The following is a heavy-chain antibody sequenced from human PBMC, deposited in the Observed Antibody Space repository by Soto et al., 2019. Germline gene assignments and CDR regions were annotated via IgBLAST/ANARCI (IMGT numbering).Heavy chain of an antibody. Sequence: GGSLRLSCAVSGFTVSRYVMKWVRQAPGKGLEWVSLIGGRAATTFYADSVNGRFTVSRDNAENSLYLQLNSLRDEDTAVYYCVRDRHFALWGPGTLVTVSS. CDR1: GFTVSRYV. CDR2: IGGRAATT. J-gene: IGHJ4*02. V-gene: IGHV3-48*03. CDR3: VRDRHFAL. D-gene: IGHD3-3*02.